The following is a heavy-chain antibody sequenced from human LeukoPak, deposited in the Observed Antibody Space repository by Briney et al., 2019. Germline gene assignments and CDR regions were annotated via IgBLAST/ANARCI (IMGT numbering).Heavy chain of an antibody. Sequence: GGSLRLSCAASGFTFSSYGMHWVRQAPGKGLEWVAFIRYDGSNKYYADSVRGRFTISRDNSKNTLYLQMNSLRAEDTAVYYCVKGGAAMVTAYFDFWGQGSLVTVSS. D-gene: IGHD5-18*01. CDR2: IRYDGSNK. CDR1: GFTFSSYG. CDR3: VKGGAAMVTAYFDF. J-gene: IGHJ4*02. V-gene: IGHV3-30*02.